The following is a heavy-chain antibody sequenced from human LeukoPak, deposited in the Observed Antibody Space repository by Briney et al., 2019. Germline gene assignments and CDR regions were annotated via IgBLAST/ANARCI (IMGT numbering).Heavy chain of an antibody. CDR1: KFSLSRYE. J-gene: IGHJ4*02. Sequence: GGSLRLSCAASKFSLSRYEMNWVRQAPGKGLEWVSYISSSGSTIYYADSVKGRFTISRDNAKNSLYLQLNSLRAEDTAFYYCARSEKGFDYWGQGTLVTVSS. CDR2: ISSSGSTI. CDR3: ARSEKGFDY. D-gene: IGHD1-14*01. V-gene: IGHV3-48*03.